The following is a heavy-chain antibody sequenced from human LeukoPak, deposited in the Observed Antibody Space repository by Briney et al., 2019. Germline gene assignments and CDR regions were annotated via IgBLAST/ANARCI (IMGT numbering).Heavy chain of an antibody. CDR1: GYTSTTDY. D-gene: IGHD3-10*01. CDR2: INPSGGST. Sequence: GASVKVSCKASGYTSTTDYIHWVRQAPGQGLEWMGIINPSGGSTTYAQKFQGRVIMTGDTSTSTVYMELRSLRSEDTAVYYCARARGSGSYYGHDYYNYYYMDVWGQGTTVTVSS. CDR3: ARARGSGSYYGHDYYNYYYMDV. J-gene: IGHJ6*03. V-gene: IGHV1-46*01.